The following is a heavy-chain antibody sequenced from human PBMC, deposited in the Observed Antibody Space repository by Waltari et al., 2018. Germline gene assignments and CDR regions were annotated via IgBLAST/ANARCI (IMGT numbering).Heavy chain of an antibody. CDR1: GYTFTDYY. V-gene: IGHV1-69-2*01. Sequence: EVQLVQAGAEVKKPGATVKLTCKVSGYTFTDYYMTWVQQAPGKGLEWMGLGDPEDGETIYAEKFQGRVTITADTSTDTAYMELSSLRSEDSAVYYCATDLKQLVLCGAFDIWGQGTMVTVSS. CDR2: GDPEDGET. CDR3: ATDLKQLVLCGAFDI. D-gene: IGHD6-6*01. J-gene: IGHJ3*02.